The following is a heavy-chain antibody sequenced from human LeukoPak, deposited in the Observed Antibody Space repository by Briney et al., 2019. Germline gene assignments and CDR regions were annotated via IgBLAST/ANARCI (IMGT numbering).Heavy chain of an antibody. CDR1: GFTFSSYA. D-gene: IGHD6-13*01. CDR3: AKDAPSSSWCLTAENDAFDI. CDR2: ISGSGGST. J-gene: IGHJ3*02. Sequence: GGSLRLSCAASGFTFSSYAMSWVRQAPGKGLEWVSAISGSGGSTYYADSVKGRFTISRDNSKNTLYLQMNSLRAEDTAVYYCAKDAPSSSWCLTAENDAFDIWGQGTMVTVSS. V-gene: IGHV3-23*01.